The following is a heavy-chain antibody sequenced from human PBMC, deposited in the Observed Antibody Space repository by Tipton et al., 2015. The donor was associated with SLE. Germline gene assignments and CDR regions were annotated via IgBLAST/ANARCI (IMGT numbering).Heavy chain of an antibody. D-gene: IGHD1-1*01. Sequence: TLSLTCTVSGGSISSHYWSWIRQPPGKGLEWIGDICDIGTTIYNPSLKSRVTISVDTSKNQFSLNLSSVTAADTAVYYCASGSTGTWFAPWGQGTLVTVSS. CDR3: ASGSTGTWFAP. J-gene: IGHJ5*02. CDR2: ICDIGTT. CDR1: GGSISSHY. V-gene: IGHV4-59*11.